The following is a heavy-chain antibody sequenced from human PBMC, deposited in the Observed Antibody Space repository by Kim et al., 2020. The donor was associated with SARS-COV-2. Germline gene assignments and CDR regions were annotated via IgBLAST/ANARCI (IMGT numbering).Heavy chain of an antibody. D-gene: IGHD3-10*01. V-gene: IGHV3-74*01. Sequence: GGSLRLSCVASGFTFSSIWMHWVRQAPGEGLLWVSGINSDGSITTYADSVKGRFTISRDNSKNTLYLQMSSLRAEDTAGYYCVRSRDVSHTSWGQGTL. CDR3: VRSRDVSHTS. CDR1: GFTFSSIW. J-gene: IGHJ4*02. CDR2: INSDGSIT.